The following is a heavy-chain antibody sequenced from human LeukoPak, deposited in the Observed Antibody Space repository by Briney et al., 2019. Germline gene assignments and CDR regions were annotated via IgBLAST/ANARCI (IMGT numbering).Heavy chain of an antibody. CDR3: ARDAIVGATFDY. CDR2: TYPSDGST. D-gene: IGHD1-26*01. CDR1: GYSFTSNC. V-gene: IGHV1-46*01. J-gene: IGHJ4*02. Sequence: ASVKVSCKASGYSFTSNCIHWVRQAPGQGLEWMGMTYPSDGSTSYAQKFQGRVTITADESTSTAYMELSSLRAEDTAVYYCARDAIVGATFDYWGQGTLVTVSS.